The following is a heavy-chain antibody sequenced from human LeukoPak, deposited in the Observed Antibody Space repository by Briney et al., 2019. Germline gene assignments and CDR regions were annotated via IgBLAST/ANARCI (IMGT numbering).Heavy chain of an antibody. Sequence: GGSLRLSCAASGFTFSNYAMHWVRQAPGKGLEWVAFISYDGSNKYYADSVKGRFTISRDNSKNMLYLQMNSLRAEDTAVYYCASDFYDGFALDYWGQGTLVTVSS. V-gene: IGHV3-30*04. CDR3: ASDFYDGFALDY. CDR1: GFTFSNYA. CDR2: ISYDGSNK. J-gene: IGHJ4*02. D-gene: IGHD2/OR15-2a*01.